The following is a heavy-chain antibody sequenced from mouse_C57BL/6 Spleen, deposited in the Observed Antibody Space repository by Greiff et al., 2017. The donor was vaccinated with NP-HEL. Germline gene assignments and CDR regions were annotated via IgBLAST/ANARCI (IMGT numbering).Heavy chain of an antibody. Sequence: QVQLKQSGAELVRPGASVTLSCKASGYTFTDYEMHWVKQTPVHGLEWIGAIDPETGGTAYNQKFKGKAILTADKSSSTAYMELRSLTSEDSAVYYCTRRKLGGFAYWGQGTLVTVSA. CDR2: IDPETGGT. V-gene: IGHV1-15*01. CDR3: TRRKLGGFAY. D-gene: IGHD4-1*01. CDR1: GYTFTDYE. J-gene: IGHJ3*01.